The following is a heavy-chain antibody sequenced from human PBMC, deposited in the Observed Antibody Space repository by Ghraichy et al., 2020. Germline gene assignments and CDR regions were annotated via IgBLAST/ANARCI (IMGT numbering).Heavy chain of an antibody. CDR1: GFTFSSYA. J-gene: IGHJ6*02. D-gene: IGHD3-10*01. Sequence: GGSLRLSCAASGFTFSSYAMHWVRQAPGKGLEWVAVISYDGSNKYYADSVKGRFTISRDNSKNTLYLQMNSLRAEDTAVYYCARSLSRVRGVIRSYYYYGMDVWGQGTTVTVSS. CDR2: ISYDGSNK. V-gene: IGHV3-30-3*01. CDR3: ARSLSRVRGVIRSYYYYGMDV.